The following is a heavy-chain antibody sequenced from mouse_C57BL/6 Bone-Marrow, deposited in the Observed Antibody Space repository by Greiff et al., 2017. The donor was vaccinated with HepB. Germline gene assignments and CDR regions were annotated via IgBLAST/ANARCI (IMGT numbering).Heavy chain of an antibody. J-gene: IGHJ1*03. CDR1: GYTFTSYG. CDR3: ARSSSSLYWYFDV. V-gene: IGHV1-81*01. Sequence: QVQLKESGAELARPGASVKLSCKASGYTFTSYGISWVKQRTGQGLEWIGEIYPRSGNTYYNEKFKGKATLTADKSSSTAYMELRSLTSEDSAVYFCARSSSSLYWYFDVWGTGTTVTVSS. CDR2: IYPRSGNT. D-gene: IGHD1-1*01.